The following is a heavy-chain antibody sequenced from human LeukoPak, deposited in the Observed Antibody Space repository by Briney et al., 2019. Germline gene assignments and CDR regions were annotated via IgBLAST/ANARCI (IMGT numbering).Heavy chain of an antibody. D-gene: IGHD3-3*01. Sequence: GGSLRLSCAASGFTVSSKYMSWVRQAPGKGLEWVSVIYSGGSTYYADSVKGRFTISRDNSENTLYLQMNSLRAEDTAVYYCARAPPEWLSMYYFDYWGQGTLVTVSS. J-gene: IGHJ4*02. CDR1: GFTVSSKY. CDR2: IYSGGST. V-gene: IGHV3-66*01. CDR3: ARAPPEWLSMYYFDY.